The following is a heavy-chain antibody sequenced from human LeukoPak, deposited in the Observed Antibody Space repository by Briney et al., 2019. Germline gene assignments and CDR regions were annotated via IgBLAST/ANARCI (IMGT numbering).Heavy chain of an antibody. Sequence: VKVSCKASGYTFTSYGISWVRQAPGQGLEWMGWISAYNGNTNYAQKLQGRVTMTTDTSTSTAYMELRSLRSDDTAVYYCARALDSSYYYDSSGYSGEYFDYWGQGTLVTVSS. CDR2: ISAYNGNT. D-gene: IGHD3-22*01. J-gene: IGHJ4*02. CDR1: GYTFTSYG. V-gene: IGHV1-18*01. CDR3: ARALDSSYYYDSSGYSGEYFDY.